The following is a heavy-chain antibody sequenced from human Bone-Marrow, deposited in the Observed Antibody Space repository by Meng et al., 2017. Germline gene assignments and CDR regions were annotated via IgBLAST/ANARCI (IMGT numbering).Heavy chain of an antibody. CDR2: ISSSSSYI. D-gene: IGHD3-10*01. CDR3: ARGYYGSGAFDP. V-gene: IGHV3-21*01. CDR1: GFTFSSYS. J-gene: IGHJ5*02. Sequence: GESLKISCAASGFTFSSYSMNWVRQAPGKGLEWVSSISSSSSYIYYADSVKGRFTISRDNAKNSLYLQMNSLRAEDTAVYYCARGYYGSGAFDPWGQGALVTVSS.